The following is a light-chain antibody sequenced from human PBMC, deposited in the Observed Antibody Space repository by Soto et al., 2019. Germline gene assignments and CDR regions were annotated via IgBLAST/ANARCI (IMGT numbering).Light chain of an antibody. CDR2: ATS. V-gene: IGKV3-15*01. J-gene: IGKJ5*01. CDR3: QQYQTWPTIT. Sequence: EIVMTQSPDTVSVSRSEAAELSCGAGQSVGSRRAWYQQKFGQPPRLLVYATSTRANGIPARFSGSVSGTDFTLSISSLQPGDVGIYSGQQYQTWPTITFGQGTRLEI. CDR1: QSVGSR.